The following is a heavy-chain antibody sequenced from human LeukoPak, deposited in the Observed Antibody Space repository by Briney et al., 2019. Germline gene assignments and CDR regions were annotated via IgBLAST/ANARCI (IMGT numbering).Heavy chain of an antibody. CDR1: GGTFSSYA. D-gene: IGHD3-9*01. V-gene: IGHV1-69*04. CDR3: AREYYDILTGHTSHFDY. J-gene: IGHJ4*02. Sequence: ASVKVSCKASGGTFSSYAISWVRQAPGQGLEWMGRIIPILGIANYAQKFQGRVTITADKSTSTAYMELSSLRSEDTAVYYCAREYYDILTGHTSHFDYWGQGTLVTVSS. CDR2: IIPILGIA.